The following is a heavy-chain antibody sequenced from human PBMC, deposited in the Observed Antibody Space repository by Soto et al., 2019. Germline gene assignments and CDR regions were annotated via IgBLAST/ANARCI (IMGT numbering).Heavy chain of an antibody. CDR2: IIPIFGTA. Sequence: GASVKVSCKASGGTFSSYAISWVRQAPGQGLEWMGGIIPIFGTANYAQKFQGRVTITADESTSTAYMELSSLRSEDTAIYYCAKDSHWGIISPTHDHWGQGTLVTVSS. V-gene: IGHV1-69*13. CDR3: AKDSHWGIISPTHDH. D-gene: IGHD3-16*01. J-gene: IGHJ4*02. CDR1: GGTFSSYA.